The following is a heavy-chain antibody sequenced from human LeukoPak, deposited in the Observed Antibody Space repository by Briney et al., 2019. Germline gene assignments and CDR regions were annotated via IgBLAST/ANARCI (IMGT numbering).Heavy chain of an antibody. V-gene: IGHV3-11*06. CDR1: GVTFSNFY. CDR3: ARSPLSSGYRQFDY. D-gene: IGHD3-22*01. J-gene: IGHJ4*02. Sequence: PGGSLRLSCAASGVTFSNFYMTWIRQAPGKGLDWVSYMSNWRRNYTNYADSVQGRFTISRDDAKNSLYLQMSTLRAEDTAVYYCARSPLSSGYRQFDYWGQGTLVTVSS. CDR2: MSNWRRNYT.